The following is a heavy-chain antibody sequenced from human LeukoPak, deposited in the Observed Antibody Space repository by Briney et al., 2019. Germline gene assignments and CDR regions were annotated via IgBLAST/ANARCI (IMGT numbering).Heavy chain of an antibody. CDR2: ISAYNGNT. Sequence: ASVKVSCKASGYTFTSYGISWVRQAPGQGLEWMGWISAYNGNTNYAQKLQGRVTMTTDTSTSTAYMELRSLRSDDTAVYYCARDLIQLWFGDNDYWGQGTLVTVSS. J-gene: IGHJ4*02. CDR1: GYTFTSYG. CDR3: ARDLIQLWFGDNDY. V-gene: IGHV1-18*01. D-gene: IGHD5-18*01.